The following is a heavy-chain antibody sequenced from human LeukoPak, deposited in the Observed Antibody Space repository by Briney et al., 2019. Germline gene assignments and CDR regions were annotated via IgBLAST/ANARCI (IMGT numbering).Heavy chain of an antibody. Sequence: ASVKVSCKASGYTFTSYGISWVRQAPGQGLEWMGWISAYNGNTNYAQKLQGRVTMTTDTSTSTAYMELRSLRSDDATVYYCARAGYGDDAFDIWGQGTMVTVSS. CDR1: GYTFTSYG. J-gene: IGHJ3*02. D-gene: IGHD5-12*01. V-gene: IGHV1-18*01. CDR2: ISAYNGNT. CDR3: ARAGYGDDAFDI.